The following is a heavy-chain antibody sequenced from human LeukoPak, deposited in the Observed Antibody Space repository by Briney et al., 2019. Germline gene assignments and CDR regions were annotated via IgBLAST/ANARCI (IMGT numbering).Heavy chain of an antibody. D-gene: IGHD3-22*01. CDR2: ISASKGNT. V-gene: IGHV1-18*01. CDR3: ARVRLDNTMNFDY. J-gene: IGHJ4*02. CDR1: GYTFTSYA. Sequence: GASVKVSCKASGYTFTSYAITWVRQAPGQGLGWMGWISASKGNTNYAQKLQGRVTMTTDTSTTTAYMELRSLRSDDTAVYYCARVRLDNTMNFDYWGQGTLVTVSS.